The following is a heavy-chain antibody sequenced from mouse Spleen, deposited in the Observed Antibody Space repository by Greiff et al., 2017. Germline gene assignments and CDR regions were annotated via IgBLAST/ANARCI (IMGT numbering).Heavy chain of an antibody. J-gene: IGHJ4*01. Sequence: QVQLQQPGAELVKPGASVKLSCKASGYTFTSYWMQWVKQRPGQGLEWIGEIDPSDSYTNYNQKFKGKATLTVDTSSSTAYMQLSSLTSEDYAVYYCARTTTVVATDAMDYWGQGTSVTVSS. CDR2: IDPSDSYT. V-gene: IGHV1-50*01. D-gene: IGHD1-1*01. CDR1: GYTFTSYW. CDR3: ARTTTVVATDAMDY.